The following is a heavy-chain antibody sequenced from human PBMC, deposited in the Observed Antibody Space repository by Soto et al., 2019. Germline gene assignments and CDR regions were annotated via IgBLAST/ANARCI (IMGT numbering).Heavy chain of an antibody. V-gene: IGHV4-30-2*01. Sequence: SETLSLTCAVSGGSVSSGGYSWSWIRQPPGKGLEWIGYIYHTGSTHYNPSLKSRVAISVDRSQNQFSLRLNSVTAADTAVYYFSRVWLQVLVFAIPGQGT. CDR3: SRVWLQVLVFAI. D-gene: IGHD5-12*01. CDR1: GGSVSSGGYS. CDR2: IYHTGST. J-gene: IGHJ3*02.